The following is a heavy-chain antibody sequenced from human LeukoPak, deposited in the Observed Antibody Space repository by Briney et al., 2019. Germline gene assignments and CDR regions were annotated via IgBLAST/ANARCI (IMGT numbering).Heavy chain of an antibody. CDR1: GGSISISSYY. CDR2: IYYSGST. V-gene: IGHV4-39*01. J-gene: IGHJ5*02. Sequence: PSETLSLTYTVSGGSISISSYYWGWIRQPPGKGPEWIGSIYYSGSTYYNPSLKSRVTLSVDTSKNQFSLKLSSVTAADTAVYYCARQIGPWPPFDPWGQGTLVTVSS. CDR3: ARQIGPWPPFDP.